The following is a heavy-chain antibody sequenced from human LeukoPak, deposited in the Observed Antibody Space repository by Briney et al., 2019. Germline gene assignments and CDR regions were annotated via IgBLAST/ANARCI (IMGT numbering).Heavy chain of an antibody. J-gene: IGHJ4*02. Sequence: GASVKVSCKASGGTFSSYAISWVRQAPGQGLEWMGRIIPILGIANYAQKFQGRVTITADKSTSTAYMELSSLRSEDTAVYYCARDAEKWAATHYFDYWGQGTLVTVSS. D-gene: IGHD1-26*01. CDR1: GGTFSSYA. CDR2: IIPILGIA. CDR3: ARDAEKWAATHYFDY. V-gene: IGHV1-69*04.